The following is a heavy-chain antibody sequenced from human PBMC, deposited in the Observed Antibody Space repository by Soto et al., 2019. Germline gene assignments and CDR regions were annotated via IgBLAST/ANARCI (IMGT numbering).Heavy chain of an antibody. J-gene: IGHJ4*02. Sequence: QVQLVQSGAEVKKPGSSVKVSCTAPGGTFNSYTLNWVRQSPGQRLEWAGRVNPSVGMSSSASKFHGSVTMTADKSTSKAYMDLTGLKAEDTAVYYCATSYGSESTNFDSWRQGTLVTVSS. V-gene: IGHV1-69*02. CDR2: VNPSVGMS. CDR3: ATSYGSESTNFDS. CDR1: GGTFNSYT. D-gene: IGHD3-10*01.